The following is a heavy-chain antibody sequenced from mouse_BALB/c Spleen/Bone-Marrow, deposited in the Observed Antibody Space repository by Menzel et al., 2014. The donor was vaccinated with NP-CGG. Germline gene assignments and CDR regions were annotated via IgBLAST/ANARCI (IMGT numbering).Heavy chain of an antibody. D-gene: IGHD2-4*01. Sequence: VQLQQSGAELVRPGSSVKISCKASGYAFSSYWMNWVKQRPGQGLEWIGQIYPGDGDTNYNGKFKGKATLTADKSFSTAYMQLSSLTSEDSAVYFCAREGYDYDWFAYWGQGTLVTVSA. CDR1: GYAFSSYW. J-gene: IGHJ3*01. CDR3: AREGYDYDWFAY. CDR2: IYPGDGDT. V-gene: IGHV1-80*01.